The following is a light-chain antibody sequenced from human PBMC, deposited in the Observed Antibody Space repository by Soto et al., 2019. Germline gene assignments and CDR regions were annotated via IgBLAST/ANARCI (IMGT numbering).Light chain of an antibody. CDR3: ASWDDRLGAVI. CDR2: SNN. V-gene: IGLV1-47*02. CDR1: SSNIGGTNY. Sequence: QSVLTQPPSASGTPGQKVCISCSGSSSNIGGTNYAYWYQQLPGAAHKLLMHSNNLRPSGVPERISGSKFGTAASLAISGLRSEDEAVYYCASWDDRLGAVIFGGGTK. J-gene: IGLJ2*01.